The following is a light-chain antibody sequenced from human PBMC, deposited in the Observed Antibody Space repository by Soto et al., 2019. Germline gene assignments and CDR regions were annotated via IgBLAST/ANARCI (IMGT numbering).Light chain of an antibody. J-gene: IGKJ2*01. V-gene: IGKV1-5*03. CDR3: QQYNSYRYT. CDR1: QSISSW. Sequence: DIQMTQSPSTLSASVGDRVTITCRASQSISSWLAWYQQKPGKAPKLLIYKASSLESGVPSRFSCSGSWTEFTLTISSLQPDDFATYYCQQYNSYRYTFGQGTKLEIK. CDR2: KAS.